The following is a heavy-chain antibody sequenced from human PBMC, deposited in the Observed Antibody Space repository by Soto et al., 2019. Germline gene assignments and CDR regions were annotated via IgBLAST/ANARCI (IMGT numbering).Heavy chain of an antibody. CDR1: GFTFSSYG. CDR3: AKDYLSPVVLAAIDY. V-gene: IGHV3-30*18. J-gene: IGHJ4*02. CDR2: ISYDGSNK. D-gene: IGHD2-2*01. Sequence: QVQLVESGGGVVQPGRSLRLSCAASGFTFSSYGMHWVRQAPGKGLEWVAVISYDGSNKYYADSVKGRFTISRDNSKNTLYLQMNSLRAEDTAVYYCAKDYLSPVVLAAIDYWGQGTLVTVSS.